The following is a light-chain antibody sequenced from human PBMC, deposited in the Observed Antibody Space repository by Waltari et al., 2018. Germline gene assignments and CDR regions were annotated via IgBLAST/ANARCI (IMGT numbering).Light chain of an antibody. CDR1: RGHSTSA. J-gene: IGLJ2*01. CDR3: QSWGFAIVA. V-gene: IGLV4-69*01. CDR2: VNSDGSH. Sequence: QVALTQSPSASASLGASVKLTCTLSRGHSTSALAWHQQQPGKGPRYLMKVNSDGSHYKGDGIPARFSGSSSGPERYLIISSLQSEDEADYYCQSWGFAIVAFGGGTKLTVV.